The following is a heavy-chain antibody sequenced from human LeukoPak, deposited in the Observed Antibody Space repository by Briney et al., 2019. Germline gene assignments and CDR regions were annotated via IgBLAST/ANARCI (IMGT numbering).Heavy chain of an antibody. Sequence: ASVKVSCKASGYTFTSYYMHWVRQAPGQGLEWMGIINPSGGSTSYAQKSQGRVTMTRDTSTSTVYMELSSLRSEDTAVYYCARETLGYCSGGSCYSIYYFDYWGQGTLVTVSS. J-gene: IGHJ4*02. CDR2: INPSGGST. CDR1: GYTFTSYY. V-gene: IGHV1-46*01. D-gene: IGHD2-15*01. CDR3: ARETLGYCSGGSCYSIYYFDY.